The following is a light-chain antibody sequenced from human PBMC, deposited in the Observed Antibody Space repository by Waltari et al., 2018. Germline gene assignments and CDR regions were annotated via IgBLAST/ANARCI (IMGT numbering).Light chain of an antibody. CDR1: QSISSW. J-gene: IGKJ1*01. CDR3: QQYNSYPVT. V-gene: IGKV1-5*03. Sequence: DIQMTQSPYTLSASVGDRVTITCRASQSISSWLAWYQQKPGKDPKLLIYKESSLESGVPSSFSGSGSGSEFTLTLSSLQPYDFATYYCQQYNSYPVTFGQWTKLEIK. CDR2: KES.